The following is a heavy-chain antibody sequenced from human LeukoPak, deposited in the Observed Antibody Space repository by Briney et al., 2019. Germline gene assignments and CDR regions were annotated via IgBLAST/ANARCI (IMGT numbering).Heavy chain of an antibody. CDR3: ARPMVRGVISVYFDY. CDR1: GGSISSSSYY. D-gene: IGHD3-10*01. Sequence: SETLSLTCTVSGGSISSSSYYWGWIRQPPGKGLEWIGSIYYSGSTYYNPSLKSRVTISVDTSKNQFSLKLSSVTAADTAVYYCARPMVRGVISVYFDYWGQGTLVTVSS. J-gene: IGHJ4*02. CDR2: IYYSGST. V-gene: IGHV4-39*01.